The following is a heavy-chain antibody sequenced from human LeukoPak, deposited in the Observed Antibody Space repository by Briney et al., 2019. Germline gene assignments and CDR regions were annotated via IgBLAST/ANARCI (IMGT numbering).Heavy chain of an antibody. V-gene: IGHV3-7*01. D-gene: IGHD3-16*01. CDR1: GFTLSTYW. CDR2: IKQDDSEK. J-gene: IGHJ4*02. Sequence: QTGGSLRLSCTASGFTLSTYWMSWFRQAPKKGLEWVANIKQDDSEKYYVGSVKGRFTISRDNAKNSVYLQMNSLRVEDTAVYYCARDLGGGAFDYWGQGTLVTVSS. CDR3: ARDLGGGAFDY.